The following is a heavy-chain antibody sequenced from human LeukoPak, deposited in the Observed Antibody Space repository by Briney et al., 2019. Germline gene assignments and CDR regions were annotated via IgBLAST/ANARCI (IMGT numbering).Heavy chain of an antibody. J-gene: IGHJ6*02. D-gene: IGHD3-9*01. Sequence: ASVKVSCKASGYTFTSYGISWVRQAPGQGLEWMGWISAYNGNTNYAQKLQGRVTMTTDTSTSTAYMELRSLRSDDTAVYYCARDGGDYDILTGIPRIGMDVWGQGTTVTVSS. CDR3: ARDGGDYDILTGIPRIGMDV. CDR2: ISAYNGNT. CDR1: GYTFTSYG. V-gene: IGHV1-18*01.